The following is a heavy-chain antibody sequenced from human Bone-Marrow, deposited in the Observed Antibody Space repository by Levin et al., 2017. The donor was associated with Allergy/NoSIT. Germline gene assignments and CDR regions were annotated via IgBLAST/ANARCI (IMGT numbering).Heavy chain of an antibody. D-gene: IGHD2-2*01. CDR2: IHTTGST. V-gene: IGHV4-4*07. CDR3: ASTRVPDVVGAFES. Sequence: SETLSLTCTVSGGSISSYFWSWIRQPAGKGGKGLEWIGRIHTTGSTTYSPSLESRVTMSVDTSKNQFSLRLTSVTAADTAVYYCASTRVPDVVGAFESWSQGTMVTVSS. CDR1: GGSISSYF. J-gene: IGHJ3*02.